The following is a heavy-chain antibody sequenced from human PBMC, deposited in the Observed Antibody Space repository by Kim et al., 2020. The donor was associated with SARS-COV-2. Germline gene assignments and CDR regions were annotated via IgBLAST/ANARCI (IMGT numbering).Heavy chain of an antibody. Sequence: SETLSLTCAVYGGSFSGYFWTWVRQPPGKGLEWIGEINDGGGTKYNPSLKSRVTISVDTSKNQFSLRLSSVTVADTAVYYCARDSRQPLDYWGQGTLVT. CDR2: INDGGGT. CDR3: ARDSRQPLDY. V-gene: IGHV4-34*01. CDR1: GGSFSGYF. J-gene: IGHJ4*02.